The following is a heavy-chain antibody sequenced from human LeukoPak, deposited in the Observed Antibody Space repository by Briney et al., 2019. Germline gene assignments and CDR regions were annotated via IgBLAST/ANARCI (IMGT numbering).Heavy chain of an antibody. CDR1: GFTFSSSW. CDR3: ARAGYNWEHDY. D-gene: IGHD5-24*01. J-gene: IGHJ4*02. V-gene: IGHV3-74*01. CDR2: IDSDGSDT. Sequence: PGGSLRLSCAASGFTFSSSWMYWVRQAPGKGLVWVSRIDSDGSDTTYADSVKGRFTISRDNAKDTLYLQMNSLRAEDTAMYYCARAGYNWEHDYWGQGTLVTVSS.